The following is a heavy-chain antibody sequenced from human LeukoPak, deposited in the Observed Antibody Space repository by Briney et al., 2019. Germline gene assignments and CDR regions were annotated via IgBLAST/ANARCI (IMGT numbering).Heavy chain of an antibody. D-gene: IGHD2-2*01. CDR3: ASSYCSSTSCYALFDY. J-gene: IGHJ4*02. V-gene: IGHV1-69*01. Sequence: SVKVSCKASGGTFSSYAISWVRQAPGQGLEWMGGIIPIFGTANYAQKSQGRVTITADESTSTAYMELSSLRSEDTAVYYCASSYCSSTSCYALFDYWGQGTLVTVSS. CDR1: GGTFSSYA. CDR2: IIPIFGTA.